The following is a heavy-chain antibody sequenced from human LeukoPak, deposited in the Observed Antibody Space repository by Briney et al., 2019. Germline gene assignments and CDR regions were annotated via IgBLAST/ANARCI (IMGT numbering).Heavy chain of an antibody. CDR3: ARDQEGFDY. V-gene: IGHV1-46*01. J-gene: IGHJ4*02. Sequence: GASVKVSCKESGYTFTSNYIHWVQQAPGQGLEWMGMIYPRDGSTSYAQKFQGRVTVTRDTSTSTVHMELSGLRSEDTAVYYCARDQEGFDYWGQGTLVTVSS. CDR2: IYPRDGST. CDR1: GYTFTSNY.